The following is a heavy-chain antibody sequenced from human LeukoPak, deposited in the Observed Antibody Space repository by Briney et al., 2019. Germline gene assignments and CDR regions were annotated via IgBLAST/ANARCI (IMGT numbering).Heavy chain of an antibody. J-gene: IGHJ4*02. D-gene: IGHD3-22*01. CDR2: INPSGGST. CDR3: ARDRDDSSGYYDYFDY. Sequence: ASVKVSCKSSGYTFTSYYMHWVRQAPGQGLEWMGIINPSGGSTSYAQKFQGRVTMTRDTSTSTVYMELSSLRSEDTAVYYCARDRDDSSGYYDYFDYWGQGTLVTVSS. V-gene: IGHV1-46*01. CDR1: GYTFTSYY.